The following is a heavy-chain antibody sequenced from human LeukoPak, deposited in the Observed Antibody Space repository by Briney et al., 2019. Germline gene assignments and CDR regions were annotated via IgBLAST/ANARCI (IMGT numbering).Heavy chain of an antibody. J-gene: IGHJ4*02. V-gene: IGHV1-18*01. D-gene: IGHD3-22*01. CDR2: IRGHNGKT. Sequence: ASVKISCKASGYTFTSYGISWVRQAPGRGLEWMGWIRGHNGKTKYLEKFQGRVTMTTDKSTSNAYMELRSLRSDDTAVYYCARYFNNYDSSGDYYVTNYYFDYWGQGTLVTVSS. CDR3: ARYFNNYDSSGDYYVTNYYFDY. CDR1: GYTFTSYG.